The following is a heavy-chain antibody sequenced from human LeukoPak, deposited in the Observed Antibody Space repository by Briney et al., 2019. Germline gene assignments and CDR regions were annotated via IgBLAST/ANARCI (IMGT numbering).Heavy chain of an antibody. V-gene: IGHV4-59*12. CDR1: GGSIRSYY. Sequence: PSETLSLTCAVSGGSIRSYYWTWIRQPPGKGLEWIGYIYYSGSTSYNPSLKSRVTISIDRSNNQLSLNLSSVTAADTALYYCARGLGMKFDLWGQGTLVTVSS. J-gene: IGHJ4*02. CDR2: IYYSGST. CDR3: ARGLGMKFDL. D-gene: IGHD6-13*01.